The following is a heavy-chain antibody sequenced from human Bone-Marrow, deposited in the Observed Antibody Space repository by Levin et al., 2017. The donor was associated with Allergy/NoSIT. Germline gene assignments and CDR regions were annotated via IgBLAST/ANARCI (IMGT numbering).Heavy chain of an antibody. CDR1: GGSISSPVW. CDR3: ARYYYYYMDV. J-gene: IGHJ6*03. Sequence: SETLSLTCAVSGGSISSPVWWTWVRQPPGKGLEWIGDIYHSGGTNFNPSLKSRVTISLDKSKKQFSLRLSSVTAADTAVYYCARYYYYYMDVWGKGTTVTVSS. CDR2: IYHSGGT. V-gene: IGHV4-4*02.